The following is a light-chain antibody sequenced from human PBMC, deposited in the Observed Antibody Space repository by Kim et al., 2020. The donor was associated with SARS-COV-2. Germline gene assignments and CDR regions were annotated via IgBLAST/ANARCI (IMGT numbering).Light chain of an antibody. CDR1: QSISNY. Sequence: DIQMTQSPSSLSASVGDRVTITCRASQSISNYLNWYQQKPGKAPKLLIYTASNLQSGVPSRFSGSGSGTDFTLTISSLQREDFATYYCQQSSRAPLTFGGGTKVEI. J-gene: IGKJ4*01. V-gene: IGKV1-39*01. CDR2: TAS. CDR3: QQSSRAPLT.